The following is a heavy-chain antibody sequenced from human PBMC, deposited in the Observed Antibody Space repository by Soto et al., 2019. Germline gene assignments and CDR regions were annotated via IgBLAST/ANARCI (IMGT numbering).Heavy chain of an antibody. CDR1: GYTFTVYY. D-gene: IGHD1-26*01. CDR2: INPKSGGT. J-gene: IGHJ4*02. Sequence: ASVKVSCKASGYTFTVYYMHWVRQAPGQGLEWMGWINPKSGGTMYPQKFQGRVTMTWDTSVSTAYMALTRLRSDDTAVYYCARDLAKGGGSAGFDYWGQGALVTVS. CDR3: ARDLAKGGGSAGFDY. V-gene: IGHV1-2*02.